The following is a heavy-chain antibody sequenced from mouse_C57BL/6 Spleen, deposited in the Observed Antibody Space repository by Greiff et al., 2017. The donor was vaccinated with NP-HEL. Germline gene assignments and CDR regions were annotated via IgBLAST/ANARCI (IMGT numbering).Heavy chain of an antibody. D-gene: IGHD2-4*01. J-gene: IGHJ2*01. V-gene: IGHV1-82*01. Sequence: VQLQQSGPELVKPGASVKISCKASGYAFSSSWMNWVKQRPGKGLEWIGRIYPGDGDTNYNGKFKGKATLTADKSSSTAYMQLSSLTSEDSAVYFCARDYDLYYCDYWGQGTTLTVSS. CDR3: ARDYDLYYCDY. CDR1: GYAFSSSW. CDR2: IYPGDGDT.